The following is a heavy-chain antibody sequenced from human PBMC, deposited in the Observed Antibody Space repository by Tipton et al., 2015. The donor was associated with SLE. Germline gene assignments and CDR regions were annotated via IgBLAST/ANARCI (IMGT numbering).Heavy chain of an antibody. CDR1: GFSVTNGDYY. Sequence: TLSLTCSVSGFSVTNGDYYWTWIRQLPGKGLEWIGYISRSGSTHYNPSLQSRLSMSLDTSKNQFSLKMTSMTAADTADYFCARDSGHNSGYDYYYYGMDVWGQGTTVTVSS. CDR3: ARDSGHNSGYDYYYYGMDV. CDR2: ISRSGST. D-gene: IGHD5-18*01. V-gene: IGHV4-31*03. J-gene: IGHJ6*02.